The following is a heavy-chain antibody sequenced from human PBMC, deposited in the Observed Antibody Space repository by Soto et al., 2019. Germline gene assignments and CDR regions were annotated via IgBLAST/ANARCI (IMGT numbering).Heavy chain of an antibody. J-gene: IGHJ4*02. Sequence: QVQLQESGPGLVKPSETLSLTCTVSGDTISDYYWSWIRQPPGKGLEWIGYIYHSGSTYYNPSLKSRLTISVDTSKTQFSLKLSSVTAADTAVYYCARASRNYFDYWGQGTLVTVSS. V-gene: IGHV4-59*01. CDR3: ARASRNYFDY. CDR2: IYHSGST. CDR1: GDTISDYY.